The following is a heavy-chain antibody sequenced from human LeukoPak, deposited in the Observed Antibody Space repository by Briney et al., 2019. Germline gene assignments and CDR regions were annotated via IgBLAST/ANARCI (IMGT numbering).Heavy chain of an antibody. J-gene: IGHJ3*02. CDR1: GFTFSNAW. V-gene: IGHV3-15*01. CDR3: TTDVVVVTADPAFDI. Sequence: GGSLRLSCAASGFTFSNAWMSWVRQAPGKGLEWVGRIKSKTDGGTTDYAAPVKGRFTISRDDSKNTLYLQMNSLKTEDTAVYYCTTDVVVVTADPAFDIWGQGTMVTVSS. CDR2: IKSKTDGGTT. D-gene: IGHD2-21*02.